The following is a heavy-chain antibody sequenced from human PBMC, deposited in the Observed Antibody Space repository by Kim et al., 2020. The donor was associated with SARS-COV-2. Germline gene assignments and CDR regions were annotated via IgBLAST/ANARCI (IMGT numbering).Heavy chain of an antibody. CDR1: GFTFSSYG. J-gene: IGHJ2*01. CDR2: IWYDGSNK. V-gene: IGHV3-33*01. D-gene: IGHD5-12*01. CDR3: ARDSGWLRFGWYFDL. Sequence: GGSLRLSCAASGFTFSSYGMHWVRQAPGKGLEWVAVIWYDGSNKYYADSVKGRFTISRDNSKNTVYLQMNSLRAEDTAVYYCARDSGWLRFGWYFDLWGRGTLVTVSS.